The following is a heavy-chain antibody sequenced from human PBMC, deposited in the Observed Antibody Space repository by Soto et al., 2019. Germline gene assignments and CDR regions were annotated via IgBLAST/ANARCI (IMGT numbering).Heavy chain of an antibody. D-gene: IGHD2-8*02. CDR1: GFTFSSYA. J-gene: IGHJ4*02. V-gene: IGHV3-30-3*01. CDR3: AREYSFAVLAPGY. CDR2: IPNDGSNK. Sequence: QVQLVESGGGVVQPGRSLRLSCAASGFTFSSYAMHWVRQAPGKGLEWVAVIPNDGSNKHYADSVKGRFTISRDNSKNTLYLQMPSLRAEDTAVYYCAREYSFAVLAPGYWGQGTLVTVSS.